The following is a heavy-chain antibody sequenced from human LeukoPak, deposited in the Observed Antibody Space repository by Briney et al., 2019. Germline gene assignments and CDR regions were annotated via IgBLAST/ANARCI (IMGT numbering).Heavy chain of an antibody. CDR1: GYRFISYW. V-gene: IGHV5-51*01. CDR2: ISPGDSDT. D-gene: IGHD2-15*01. J-gene: IGHJ4*02. Sequence: GESLKISCKSSGYRFISYWIGWVRQMPGKGLEWMGIISPGDSDTRYSPSFQAQVTISADKSISTAYLQWSSLKASDTAMYYCARRYCSAGSCLDYWGQGTLVTVCS. CDR3: ARRYCSAGSCLDY.